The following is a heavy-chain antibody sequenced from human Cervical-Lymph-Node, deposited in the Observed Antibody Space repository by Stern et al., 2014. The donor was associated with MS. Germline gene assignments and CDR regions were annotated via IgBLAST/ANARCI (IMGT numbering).Heavy chain of an antibody. CDR3: ARGGGYNSIDY. CDR2: IYYSGST. Sequence: QVQLQESGPGLVKPSETLSLTCTVSGGSISGYYWSWIRQPPGKGLDWIGYIYYSGSTNYNPSLKSRVTISVDTSKNQFSLKLSSVTAADTAVYYCARGGGYNSIDYWGQGTLVTVSS. J-gene: IGHJ4*02. D-gene: IGHD5-24*01. V-gene: IGHV4-59*01. CDR1: GGSISGYY.